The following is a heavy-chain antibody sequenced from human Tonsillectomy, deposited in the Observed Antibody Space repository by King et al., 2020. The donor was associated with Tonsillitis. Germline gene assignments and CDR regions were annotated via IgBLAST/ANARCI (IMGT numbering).Heavy chain of an antibody. D-gene: IGHD3-22*01. CDR1: GFTFSSYA. CDR3: ARGETYYYDSSGYYPFDY. V-gene: IGHV3-30-3*01. Sequence: QLVQSGGGVVQPGRSLRLSCAASGFTFSSYAMHWVRQAPGKGLEWVAVISYDGSNKYYADFVKGRFTISRDNSKNTLYLQMNSLRAEDTAVYYCARGETYYYDSSGYYPFDYWGQGTLVTVSS. CDR2: ISYDGSNK. J-gene: IGHJ4*02.